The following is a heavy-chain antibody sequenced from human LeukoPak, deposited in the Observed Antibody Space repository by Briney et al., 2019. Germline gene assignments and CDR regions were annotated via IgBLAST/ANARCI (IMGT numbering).Heavy chain of an antibody. Sequence: GGSLRLSCAASGFTFSSYEMNWVRQAPGKGLEWVSYISSSGSTIYYAGSVKGRFTISRDNAKNSLYLQMNSLRAEDTAVYYCARGGHGSGSYYLSYYFDYWGQGTLVTVSS. CDR1: GFTFSSYE. CDR2: ISSSGSTI. D-gene: IGHD3-10*01. J-gene: IGHJ4*02. V-gene: IGHV3-48*03. CDR3: ARGGHGSGSYYLSYYFDY.